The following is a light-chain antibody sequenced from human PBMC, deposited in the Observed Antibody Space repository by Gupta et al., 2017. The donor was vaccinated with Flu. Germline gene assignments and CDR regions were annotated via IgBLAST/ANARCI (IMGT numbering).Light chain of an antibody. CDR1: SSNIGSNY. Sequence: SVLTQPPSASGPPGQRVTISCSGSSSNIGSNYVYWYQQLTGTAPKLLIYRNNQRPSGVPDRFSGSKYGTSASLAISGLRAEDEADYYCAAWDDSRSGWVFGGGTKLTVL. V-gene: IGLV1-47*01. J-gene: IGLJ3*02. CDR2: RNN. CDR3: AAWDDSRSGWV.